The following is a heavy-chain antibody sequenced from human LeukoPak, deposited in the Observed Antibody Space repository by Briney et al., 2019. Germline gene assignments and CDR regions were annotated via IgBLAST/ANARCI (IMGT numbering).Heavy chain of an antibody. Sequence: ASVKVSCKASGYTFTGYYMNWVRQAPGQGLEWMGWINPNSGGTNYAQKFQDRVTMTRDTSISTAYMELSRLRSDDTAVYYCARLDTQWEPFSRVADYWGQGTLVPVSS. CDR3: ARLDTQWEPFSRVADY. V-gene: IGHV1-2*02. D-gene: IGHD1-26*01. CDR2: INPNSGGT. J-gene: IGHJ4*02. CDR1: GYTFTGYY.